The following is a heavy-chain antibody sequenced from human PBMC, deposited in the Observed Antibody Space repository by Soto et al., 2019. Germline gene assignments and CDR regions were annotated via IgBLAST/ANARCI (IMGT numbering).Heavy chain of an antibody. Sequence: GGSLRLSCAASGFTFSSYAMHWVRQAPGKGLEWVAVISYDGSNKYYADSVKGRFTISRDNSKNTLYLQMNSLRAEDTAVYYCARSPYYDILTGFDYWGQGTLVTVSS. V-gene: IGHV3-30-3*01. CDR1: GFTFSSYA. D-gene: IGHD3-9*01. CDR3: ARSPYYDILTGFDY. CDR2: ISYDGSNK. J-gene: IGHJ4*02.